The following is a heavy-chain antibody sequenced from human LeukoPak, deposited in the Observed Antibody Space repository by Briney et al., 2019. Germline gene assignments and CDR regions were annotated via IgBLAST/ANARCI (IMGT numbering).Heavy chain of an antibody. D-gene: IGHD3-10*01. V-gene: IGHV4-39*07. J-gene: IGHJ6*03. CDR3: ARVGLSDYYYYMDV. Sequence: SETLSLTCTVSGGSISSSPYYWGWIRQPPGKGLEWIGNIYYSGSTNYNPSLKSRVTISVDTSKNQFSLKLSSVTAADTAVYYCARVGLSDYYYYMDVWGKGTTVTVSS. CDR2: IYYSGST. CDR1: GGSISSSPYY.